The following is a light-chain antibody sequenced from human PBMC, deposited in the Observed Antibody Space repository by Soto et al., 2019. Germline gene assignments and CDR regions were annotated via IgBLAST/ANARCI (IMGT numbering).Light chain of an antibody. CDR3: QSYNDWPFA. V-gene: IGKV3-15*01. CDR1: ESLSTF. Sequence: EIVLTQSQGTLSVSPGERVTLSCRASESLSTFLAWYQQKPGQAPRLLIYGASTKATGIPARFSGSGSATDFTLTISSLQSEDSAVYYCQSYNDWPFAFGQGTKLEI. CDR2: GAS. J-gene: IGKJ2*01.